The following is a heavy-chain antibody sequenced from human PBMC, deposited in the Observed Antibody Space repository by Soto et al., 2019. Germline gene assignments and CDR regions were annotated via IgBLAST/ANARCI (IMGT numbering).Heavy chain of an antibody. J-gene: IGHJ4*02. V-gene: IGHV3-48*01. CDR1: GFTFSTYS. D-gene: IGHD2-8*02. Sequence: EVQVVESGGGLVQPGGSLRLSCAASGFTFSTYSMNWVRQAPGKGLEWGSYISSTGNTIYYPDSVKGRFTISRDTAKKSLYLQMNSRRAEDTAVYYCARAGYFDYWGQGTLVNVSS. CDR3: ARAGYFDY. CDR2: ISSTGNTI.